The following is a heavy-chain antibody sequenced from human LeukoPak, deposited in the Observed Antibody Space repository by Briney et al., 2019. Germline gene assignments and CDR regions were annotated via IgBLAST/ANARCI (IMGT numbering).Heavy chain of an antibody. J-gene: IGHJ4*02. V-gene: IGHV3-23*01. CDR2: ISGGGGST. D-gene: IGHD2-15*01. CDR3: AKDQGIVVVAAHFDY. CDR1: GFTFKSYA. Sequence: VGSLRVSCEASGFTFKSYAMSWVRPAPGEGVEWVSAISGGGGSTYYADSVKGGFTVSRDNAKNTLYLDMCSQRGEETALYYCAKDQGIVVVAAHFDYWGQGTLVTVSS.